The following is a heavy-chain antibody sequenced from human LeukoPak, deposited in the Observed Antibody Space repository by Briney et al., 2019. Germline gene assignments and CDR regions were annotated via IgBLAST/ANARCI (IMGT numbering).Heavy chain of an antibody. D-gene: IGHD3-10*01. J-gene: IGHJ5*02. CDR1: GFTFNYYG. CDR2: IRFDGNEK. CDR3: AKDLMRDRWFGES. Sequence: GGSLRLSCAASGFTFNYYGMHWVRQAPGKGLEWVAFIRFDGNEKYYAESVKGRFTISKDTSRNTLYLQMNSLRAEDTAMYYCAKDLMRDRWFGESWGQGTLVTVSS. V-gene: IGHV3-30*02.